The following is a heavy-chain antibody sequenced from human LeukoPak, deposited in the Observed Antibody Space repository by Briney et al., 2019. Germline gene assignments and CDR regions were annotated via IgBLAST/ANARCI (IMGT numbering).Heavy chain of an antibody. D-gene: IGHD5-24*01. J-gene: IGHJ4*02. V-gene: IGHV4-59*08. CDR2: IYYSGST. Sequence: SETLSLTCTVSGGSISSYYWSWIRQPPGKGLEWIGYIYYSGSTNYNPSLKSRVTISVDTSKNQFSLKLSSVTAADTAVHYCARQDGYNYDYWGQGTLVTVSS. CDR1: GGSISSYY. CDR3: ARQDGYNYDY.